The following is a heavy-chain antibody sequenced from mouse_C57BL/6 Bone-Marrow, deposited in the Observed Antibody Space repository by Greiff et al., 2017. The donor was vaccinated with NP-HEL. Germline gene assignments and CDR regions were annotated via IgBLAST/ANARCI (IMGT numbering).Heavy chain of an antibody. Sequence: QVQLKESGAELARPGASVKLSCKASGYTFTSYGISWVKQRTGQGLEWIGEIYPRSGNTYYNEKFKGKATLTADKSSSTAYMELRSLTSEDSAVYFCARSGYYGYFDVWGTGTTVTVSS. V-gene: IGHV1-81*01. D-gene: IGHD2-2*01. CDR1: GYTFTSYG. CDR2: IYPRSGNT. J-gene: IGHJ1*03. CDR3: ARSGYYGYFDV.